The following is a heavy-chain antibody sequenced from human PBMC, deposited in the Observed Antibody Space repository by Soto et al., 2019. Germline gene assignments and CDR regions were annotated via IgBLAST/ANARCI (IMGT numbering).Heavy chain of an antibody. D-gene: IGHD6-13*01. V-gene: IGHV3-23*01. CDR2: ISGSGGST. Sequence: PGGSLRLSCAASGFMFSRYVMSWVCQAPGKGLEWVSAISGSGGSTYYADSVKGRFTISRDNSKNTLYLQMNSLRAEDTAVYYYAKDKGTSSCYVRKFITYYYYGMDVWGQGPTVTVSS. CDR1: GFMFSRYV. CDR3: AKDKGTSSCYVRKFITYYYYGMDV. J-gene: IGHJ6*02.